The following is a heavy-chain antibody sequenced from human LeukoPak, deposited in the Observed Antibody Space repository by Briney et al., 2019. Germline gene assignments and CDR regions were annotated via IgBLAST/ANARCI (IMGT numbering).Heavy chain of an antibody. D-gene: IGHD6-19*01. V-gene: IGHV4-61*02. CDR1: GDSISSGDYY. CDR2: ISTSGST. CDR3: TRGLKSVAGSFSFDY. Sequence: SETLSLSCTVSGDSISSGDYYWNWIRQPAGKGLEWIGRISTSGSTNYNPSLKSRVTISLNTSKKQFSLRLSSVTAADTAVYYCTRGLKSVAGSFSFDYWGQGSLVTVSS. J-gene: IGHJ4*02.